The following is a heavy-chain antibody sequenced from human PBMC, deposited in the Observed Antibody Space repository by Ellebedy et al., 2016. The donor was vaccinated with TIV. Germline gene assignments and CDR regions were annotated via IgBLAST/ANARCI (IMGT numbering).Heavy chain of an antibody. CDR3: TTDWSPLDSRFYGDGNFDL. D-gene: IGHD4-17*01. V-gene: IGHV3-15*05. J-gene: IGHJ2*01. Sequence: GGSLRLSXAASGFSFNKAWMSWVRQAPGKGLERVGRIKNKDNKGTTDYDAAVRGRFSISRDDSGNTLYLQMNNLRIDDTAVYYCTTDWSPLDSRFYGDGNFDLWGRGTLVTVSS. CDR1: GFSFNKAW. CDR2: IKNKDNKGTT.